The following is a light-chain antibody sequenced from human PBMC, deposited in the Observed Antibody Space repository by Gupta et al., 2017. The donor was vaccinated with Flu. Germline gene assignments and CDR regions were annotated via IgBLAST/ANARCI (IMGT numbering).Light chain of an antibody. J-gene: IGKJ1*01. V-gene: IGKV1-39*01. CDR3: HQNDSNPPET. CDR2: TAS. Sequence: SSLSASVGDRVTITCRASQSISSYLNWYQQKPGKAPKLLIYTASSWQRGVPSRFSGSGSGTDFTLTISSRQPEDFATYYCHQNDSNPPETFGQGTKVEIK. CDR1: QSISSY.